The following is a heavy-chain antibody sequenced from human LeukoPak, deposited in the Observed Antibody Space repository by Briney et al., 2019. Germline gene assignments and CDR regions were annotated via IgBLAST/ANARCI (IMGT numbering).Heavy chain of an antibody. V-gene: IGHV3-23*01. J-gene: IGHJ6*03. CDR1: GFTFSGYA. CDR3: ARSVYATYYYYYYYMDV. Sequence: PGGSLRLSCAASGFTFSGYAMSWVRQAPGKGLEWVSGISGSGVTIFYADSVKGRFTISRDNSKNTLYLQMNSLRAEDTAVYYCARSVYATYYYYYYYMDVWGKGTTVTVSS. CDR2: ISGSGVTI. D-gene: IGHD2-8*01.